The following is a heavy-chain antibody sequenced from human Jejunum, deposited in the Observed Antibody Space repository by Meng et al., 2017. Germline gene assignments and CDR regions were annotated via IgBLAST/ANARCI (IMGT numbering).Heavy chain of an antibody. J-gene: IGHJ5*02. CDR2: VSHSGWT. Sequence: QVHLRPWGAGLLKPSEALSLTCAVYGGSLSGYFWSWTRQPPGKGLEWIGEVSHSGWTKYNPSLKSRVTISLETSKNHLSLKMSPATAADTALCFCVRGNNYVWGMIPWGQGTLVTVSS. V-gene: IGHV4-34*01. CDR1: GGSLSGYF. CDR3: VRGNNYVWGMIP. D-gene: IGHD3-16*01.